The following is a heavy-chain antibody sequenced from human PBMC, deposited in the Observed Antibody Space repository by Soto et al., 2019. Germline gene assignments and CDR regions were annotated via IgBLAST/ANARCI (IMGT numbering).Heavy chain of an antibody. CDR3: ARGAKNIYDMDV. CDR1: GFAFSTYW. Sequence: GGSLRLSCAASGFAFSTYWMHWVRQAPGKGLLWVARIKFDGSSTYSADSVKGRFTISRDDAKNTLYLQMNGLRVDDTAVYYCARGAKNIYDMDVWGQGTTVTVSS. J-gene: IGHJ6*02. CDR2: IKFDGSST. V-gene: IGHV3-74*01.